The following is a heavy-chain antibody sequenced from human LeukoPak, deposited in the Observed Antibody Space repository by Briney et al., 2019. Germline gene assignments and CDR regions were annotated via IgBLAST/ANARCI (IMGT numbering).Heavy chain of an antibody. CDR2: ISSSSSNI. CDR1: GFTFSSYS. Sequence: GGSLRLSCAASGFTFSSYSMNWVRQAPGKGLEWVSSISSSSSNIYYADSVKGRFTISRDNAKNSLYLQMNSLRAEDTAVYYCARGPIAARPRSVDYWGQGTLVTVSS. V-gene: IGHV3-21*01. D-gene: IGHD6-6*01. CDR3: ARGPIAARPRSVDY. J-gene: IGHJ4*02.